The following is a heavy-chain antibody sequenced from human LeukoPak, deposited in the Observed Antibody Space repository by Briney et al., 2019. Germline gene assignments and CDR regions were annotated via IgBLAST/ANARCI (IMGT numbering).Heavy chain of an antibody. D-gene: IGHD1-26*01. CDR2: INSDGSWT. V-gene: IGHV3-74*01. CDR1: GNYW. CDR3: GRDLGGRSGY. Sequence: GGSLRLSCAASGNYWMHWVRQAPGKGLVWVSHINSDGSWTSYADSVKGRFSISRNNAKNTLYLQMNSLRAEDTAVYYCGRDLGGRSGYWGQGTLVTVSS. J-gene: IGHJ4*02.